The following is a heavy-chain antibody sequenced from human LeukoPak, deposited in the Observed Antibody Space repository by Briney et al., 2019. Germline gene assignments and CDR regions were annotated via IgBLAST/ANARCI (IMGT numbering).Heavy chain of an antibody. V-gene: IGHV3-23*01. CDR2: ISGSGGTT. Sequence: PGGTLRLSCAASGFTFSSYGMSWVRQAPGKGLEWVSAISGSGGTTYYADSVKGRFTISRDNAKNSLYLQMNSLRAEDTAVYYCARLSAMLRGPEAFYYFEYWGQGTLVTVSS. CDR1: GFTFSSYG. D-gene: IGHD3-10*01. CDR3: ARLSAMLRGPEAFYYFEY. J-gene: IGHJ4*02.